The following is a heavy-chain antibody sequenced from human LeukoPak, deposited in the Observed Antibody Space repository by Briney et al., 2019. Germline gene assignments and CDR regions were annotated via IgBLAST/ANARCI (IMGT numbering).Heavy chain of an antibody. Sequence: SETLSLTCTVSGGSISRGSYFWTWLRRPAGKRLEWIGRINTSGSTNYNPSLKSRITISVDTSKNQFSLKLSSVTAADTAVLFCAREGYTSSWYSGYYYFDYWGQGTLVTVSS. V-gene: IGHV4-61*02. CDR3: AREGYTSSWYSGYYYFDY. CDR2: INTSGST. CDR1: GGSISRGSYF. D-gene: IGHD6-13*01. J-gene: IGHJ4*02.